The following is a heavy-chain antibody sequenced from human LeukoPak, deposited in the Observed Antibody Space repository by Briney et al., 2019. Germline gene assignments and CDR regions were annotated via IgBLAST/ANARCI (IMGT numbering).Heavy chain of an antibody. Sequence: PSETLSLTCTVSGGSISSSSYYWGWIRQPPGKGLEWVGYIYYSGSTNYNPSLKSRVTISVDTSKNQFSLKLSSVTAADTAVYYCARGAYCSSTSCYAEAIAGWGQGTLVTVSS. V-gene: IGHV4-61*05. D-gene: IGHD2-2*01. CDR3: ARGAYCSSTSCYAEAIAG. CDR1: GGSISSSSYY. CDR2: IYYSGST. J-gene: IGHJ4*02.